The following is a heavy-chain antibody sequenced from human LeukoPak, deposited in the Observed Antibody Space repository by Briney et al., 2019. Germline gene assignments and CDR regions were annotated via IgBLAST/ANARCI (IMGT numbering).Heavy chain of an antibody. D-gene: IGHD4-17*01. CDR1: GFTFSSYW. CDR2: IKEEESEK. CDR3: ARGFLPSSSVTMGF. J-gene: IGHJ4*02. Sequence: GGSLRLSCAASGFTFSSYWMTWVRQTPGKGLEWVANIKEEESEKYYVDSVKGRFTISRDNAKNSLYLQMNSLRVEDTAVYYCARGFLPSSSVTMGFWGQGTLLTVSS. V-gene: IGHV3-7*01.